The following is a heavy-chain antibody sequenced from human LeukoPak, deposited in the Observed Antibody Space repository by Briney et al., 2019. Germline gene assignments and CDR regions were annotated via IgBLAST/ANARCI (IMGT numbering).Heavy chain of an antibody. V-gene: IGHV3-30*19. J-gene: IGHJ4*01. CDR3: ARGGSTYGYVWGSFWADY. CDR1: GFTFSSYG. CDR2: IWYDGSNK. D-gene: IGHD3-16*01. Sequence: PGGSLRLSCAASGFTFSSYGMHWVRQAPGKGLEWVAVIWYDGSNKYYADSAKGRFTVSRDNSRNTLYLQLNSLRAEDTAVYYCARGGSTYGYVWGSFWADYWGHGTLVTVSS.